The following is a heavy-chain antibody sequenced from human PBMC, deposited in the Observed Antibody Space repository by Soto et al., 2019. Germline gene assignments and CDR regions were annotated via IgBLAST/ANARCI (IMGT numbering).Heavy chain of an antibody. D-gene: IGHD2-21*02. CDR3: ARGSCGGDCYAPYYYYGMDV. J-gene: IGHJ6*02. CDR2: IYYSGST. V-gene: IGHV4-39*01. Sequence: SDTLSLTCTVSGGSICSSSYYWGSIRQPPGKGLEWIGSIYYSGSTYYNPSLKSRVTISVDTSKNQFSPKLSSVTAADTAVYYCARGSCGGDCYAPYYYYGMDVWGQGTTVT. CDR1: GGSICSSSYY.